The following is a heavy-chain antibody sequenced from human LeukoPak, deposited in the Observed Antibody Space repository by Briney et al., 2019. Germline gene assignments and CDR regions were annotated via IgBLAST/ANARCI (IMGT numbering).Heavy chain of an antibody. D-gene: IGHD6-19*01. V-gene: IGHV1-2*02. CDR3: AGDLAEAGTGY. J-gene: IGHJ4*02. Sequence: GASVKVSCKASGYTFSSYGIGWVRQAPGQGLEWMGWINPNSGGTNYAQKFQGRVTMTRDTSISTAYMELSRLRSDDTAVYYCAGDLAEAGTGYWGQGTLVTVSS. CDR1: GYTFSSYG. CDR2: INPNSGGT.